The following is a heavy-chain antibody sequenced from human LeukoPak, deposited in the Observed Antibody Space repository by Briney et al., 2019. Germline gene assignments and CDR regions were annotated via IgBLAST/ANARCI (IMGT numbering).Heavy chain of an antibody. CDR1: GYTFTSYG. J-gene: IGHJ6*02. CDR3: AKAAAGIYGMDV. V-gene: IGHV1-18*01. Sequence: ASVKVSCKASGYTFTSYGISWVRQAPGQGLEWMGWISAYNGNTNYAQKLQGRVTMTTDTSTSTAYMELSSLRSEDTAVYYCAKAAAGIYGMDVWGQGTTVTVSS. CDR2: ISAYNGNT. D-gene: IGHD6-13*01.